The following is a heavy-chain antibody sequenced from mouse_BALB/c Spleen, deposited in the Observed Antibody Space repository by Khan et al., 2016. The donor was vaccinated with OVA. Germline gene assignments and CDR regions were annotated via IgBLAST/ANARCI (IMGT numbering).Heavy chain of an antibody. CDR1: GYTFTSYW. CDR2: IAPGSGST. V-gene: IGHV1S41*01. D-gene: IGHD1-1*01. CDR3: ARYYGSSYYFYC. J-gene: IGHJ2*01. Sequence: DLVKPGASVKLSCKASGYTFTSYWINWIKQRPGQGLEWIGRIAPGSGSTYYNEMFKGKATLTVDTSSSTAYIQLSSLSSEDSSVYFCARYYGSSYYFYCWGQGTTLPVSS.